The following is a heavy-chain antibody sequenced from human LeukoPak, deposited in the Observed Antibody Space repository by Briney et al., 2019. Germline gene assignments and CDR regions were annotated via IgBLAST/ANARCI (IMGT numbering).Heavy chain of an antibody. J-gene: IGHJ4*02. CDR1: GYTFSNSA. V-gene: IGHV3-23*01. D-gene: IGHD3-16*01. Sequence: RGSLRLSRAASGYTFSNSAMGWVRQGPGKGLGWVSSICDSGSVTFYPESLKGRFTIPRDNSTNMLYLQMNSLRSDDTALYYCAKRQLRGDSSYYFDYWGPGTLVTVSS. CDR2: ICDSGSVT. CDR3: AKRQLRGDSSYYFDY.